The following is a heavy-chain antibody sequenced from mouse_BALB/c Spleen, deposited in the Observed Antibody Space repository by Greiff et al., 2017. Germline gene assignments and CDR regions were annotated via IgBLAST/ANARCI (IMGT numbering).Heavy chain of an antibody. CDR1: GFTFSSFG. CDR3: ARGGGYYGSSVWYFDV. CDR2: ISSGSSTI. J-gene: IGHJ1*01. Sequence: EVQGVESGGGLVQPGGSRKLSCAASGFTFSSFGMHWVRQAPEKGLEWVAYISSGSSTIYYADTVKGRFTISRDNPKNTLFLQMTSLRSEDTAMYYCARGGGYYGSSVWYFDVWGAGTTVTVSS. D-gene: IGHD1-1*01. V-gene: IGHV5-17*02.